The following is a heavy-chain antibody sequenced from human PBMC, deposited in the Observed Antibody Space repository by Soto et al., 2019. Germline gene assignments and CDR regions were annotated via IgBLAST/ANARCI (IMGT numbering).Heavy chain of an antibody. D-gene: IGHD3-3*01. J-gene: IGHJ3*02. Sequence: ASETLSLTCAVYGGSFSGYYWSWIRQPPGKGLEWIGEINHSGSTNYNPSLKSRVTISVDTSKNQFSLKLSSVTAADTAVYYCARARVLRFSKPTPRVDAFDTWGQGTMVTVSS. V-gene: IGHV4-34*01. CDR1: GGSFSGYY. CDR3: ARARVLRFSKPTPRVDAFDT. CDR2: INHSGST.